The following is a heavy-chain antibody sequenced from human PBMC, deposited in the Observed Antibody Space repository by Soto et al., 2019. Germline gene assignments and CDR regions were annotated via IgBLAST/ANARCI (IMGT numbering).Heavy chain of an antibody. CDR1: GFTFSSYS. CDR2: ISSSSSYI. D-gene: IGHD1-20*01. J-gene: IGHJ4*02. Sequence: EVQLVESGGGLVKPGGSLRLSCAASGFTFSSYSMNWVRQAPGKGLEWVSSISSSSSYIYYADSVKGRFTISRDNAKNSLYLQMNSLRAEDTAVYYCARDNWYEIGYYFDYWGQGTLVTVSS. CDR3: ARDNWYEIGYYFDY. V-gene: IGHV3-21*01.